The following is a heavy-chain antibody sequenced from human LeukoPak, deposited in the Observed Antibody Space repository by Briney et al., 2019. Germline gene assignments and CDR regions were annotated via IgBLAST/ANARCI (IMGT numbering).Heavy chain of an antibody. V-gene: IGHV1-24*01. CDR3: ATVPDYGDYNFDY. CDR2: FDPEDGET. CDR1: GYTLTELS. J-gene: IGHJ4*02. D-gene: IGHD4-17*01. Sequence: GASVKVSCKVSGYTLTELSMHWVRQAPGKGLEWMGGFDPEDGETIHAQKFQGRVTMTEDTSTDTAYMELSSLRSEDTAVYYCATVPDYGDYNFDYWGQGTLVTVSS.